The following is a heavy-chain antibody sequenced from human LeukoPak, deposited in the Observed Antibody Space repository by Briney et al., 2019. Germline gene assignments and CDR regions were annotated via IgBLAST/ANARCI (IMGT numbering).Heavy chain of an antibody. V-gene: IGHV4-39*01. CDR3: ARHPPPYDFWSGYDFDY. Sequence: PPETLSLTCTVSGGSISSSSYYWGWIRQPPGKGLEWIGSIYYSGSTYYNPSLKSRVTISVDTSKNQFSLKLSSVTAADTAVYYCARHPPPYDFWSGYDFDYWGQGTLVTVSS. CDR1: GGSISSSSYY. D-gene: IGHD3-3*01. CDR2: IYYSGST. J-gene: IGHJ4*02.